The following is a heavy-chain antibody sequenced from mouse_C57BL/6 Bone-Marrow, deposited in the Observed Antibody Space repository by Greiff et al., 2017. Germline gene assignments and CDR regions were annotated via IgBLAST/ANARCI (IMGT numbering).Heavy chain of an antibody. Sequence: QVQLQQPGAELVRPGSSVKLSCKASGYTFTSYWMHWVKQRPIQGLEWIGNLDPSDSETHYNQKFKDKATLTVDKSSSTAYMQLSSLPSEDSAVYYCARGRFLGYYEYDVWFAYWGQGALVTVSA. CDR1: GYTFTSYW. CDR2: LDPSDSET. J-gene: IGHJ3*01. D-gene: IGHD2-4*01. CDR3: ARGRFLGYYEYDVWFAY. V-gene: IGHV1-52*01.